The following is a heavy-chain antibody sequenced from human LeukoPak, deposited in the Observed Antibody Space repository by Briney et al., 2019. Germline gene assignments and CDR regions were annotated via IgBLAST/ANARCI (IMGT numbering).Heavy chain of an antibody. V-gene: IGHV1-58*01. CDR2: IVVGSGNT. J-gene: IGHJ4*02. D-gene: IGHD2-2*01. CDR3: AAEVCSSTSCIDY. CDR1: GFTFTSSA. Sequence: SVKVSCKASGFTFTSSAVQWVRQARGQRLEWIGWIVVGSGNTNYAQKFQERVTITRDMSTSTAYMELSSLRSEGTAVYYCAAEVCSSTSCIDYWGQGTLVTVSS.